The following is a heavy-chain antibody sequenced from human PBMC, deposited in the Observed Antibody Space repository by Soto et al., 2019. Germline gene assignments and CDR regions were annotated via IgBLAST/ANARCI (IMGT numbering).Heavy chain of an antibody. CDR1: GFTFSDHL. Sequence: QVQLVQSGAEVRKPGASVNISCRASGFTFSDHLINWVRQVPGQSLEWMGWINPDNGNTKYSQTFLGRVTISRHSSASIVYVEVSDLTSEDTAVSYCARDILSVGPRANDAFDVWGQGTMVTVSS. J-gene: IGHJ3*01. V-gene: IGHV1-3*01. CDR2: INPDNGNT. CDR3: ARDILSVGPRANDAFDV. D-gene: IGHD2-8*02.